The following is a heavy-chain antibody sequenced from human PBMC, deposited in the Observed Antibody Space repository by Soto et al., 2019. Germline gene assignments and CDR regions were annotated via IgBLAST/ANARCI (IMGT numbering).Heavy chain of an antibody. CDR1: GFTFSSYG. Sequence: QVQLVESGGGVVQPGRSLRLSCAASGFTFSSYGMHWVRQAPGKGLEWVAVISYDGSNKCYADSVKGRFTISRDNSKNTLYLQMNSLRAEDTAVYYCAKGGYCSSTSCYARESWFDPWGQGTLVTVSS. CDR2: ISYDGSNK. V-gene: IGHV3-30*18. CDR3: AKGGYCSSTSCYARESWFDP. D-gene: IGHD2-2*01. J-gene: IGHJ5*02.